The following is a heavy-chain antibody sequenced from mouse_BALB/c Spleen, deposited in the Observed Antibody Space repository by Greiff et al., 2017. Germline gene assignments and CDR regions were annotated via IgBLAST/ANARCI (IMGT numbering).Heavy chain of an antibody. D-gene: IGHD1-1*01. CDR1: GYTFTDYE. CDR3: TRGDYYGSSYDY. V-gene: IGHV1-15*01. Sequence: VQLVESGAELVRPGASVTLSCKASGYTFTDYEMHWVKQTPVHGLEWIGAIDPETGGTAYNQKFKGKATLTADKSSSTAYMELRSLTSEDSAVYYCTRGDYYGSSYDYWGQGTTLTVSS. CDR2: IDPETGGT. J-gene: IGHJ2*01.